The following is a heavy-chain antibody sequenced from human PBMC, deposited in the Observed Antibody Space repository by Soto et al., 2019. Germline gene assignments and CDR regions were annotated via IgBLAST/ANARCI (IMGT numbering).Heavy chain of an antibody. V-gene: IGHV1-46*03. J-gene: IGHJ4*02. CDR2: ISPSTGTT. D-gene: IGHD3-16*01. CDR1: GYTFTNDY. CDR3: ARASCDRFRGLMEFDS. Sequence: QVQLVQSGAEVKKPGASVKVSCKASGYTFTNDYMHWVRQAPGQGLAWMGIISPSTGTTSYPQKCQGSATTARDTAAITVNMVLSSLRSVDKAVYYGARASCDRFRGLMEFDSWGQGTLVTASS.